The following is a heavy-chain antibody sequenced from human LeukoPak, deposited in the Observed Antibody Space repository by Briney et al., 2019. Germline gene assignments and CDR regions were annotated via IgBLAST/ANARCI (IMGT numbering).Heavy chain of an antibody. V-gene: IGHV1-2*02. J-gene: IGHJ3*01. CDR1: GYTFTGYY. D-gene: IGHD1-26*01. CDR2: IYPNSGDT. CDR3: ARSGGDAFDV. Sequence: ASVKVSWKASGYTFTGYYMHWVRQAPGQGLEWMGWIYPNSGDTKYAQKFQGRVTVTRDTSISTAFMEVSRLTSDDTAVYYCARSGGDAFDVWGQGTMVTVSS.